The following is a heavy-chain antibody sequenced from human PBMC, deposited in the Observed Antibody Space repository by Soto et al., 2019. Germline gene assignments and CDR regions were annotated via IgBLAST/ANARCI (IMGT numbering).Heavy chain of an antibody. CDR1: GITISNYP. D-gene: IGHD3-22*01. J-gene: IGHJ5*02. CDR2: ISGSGDRT. CDR3: VKDDGGYPSTAPP. V-gene: IGHV3-23*01. Sequence: PGGSLRLSCAASGITISNYPMSWVRQAPGKGLDWVSGISGSGDRTYYGDSAKGRFTISKDISKNSLSLQLDSLGVEDTAVYFWVKDDGGYPSTAPPWGQGTRVTVSS.